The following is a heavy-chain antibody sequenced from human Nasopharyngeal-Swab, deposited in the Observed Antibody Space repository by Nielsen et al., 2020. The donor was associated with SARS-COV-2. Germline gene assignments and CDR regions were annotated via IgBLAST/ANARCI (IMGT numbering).Heavy chain of an antibody. CDR3: ARERGNSLDY. Sequence: GESLKISCAASGFTFSSYWMSWVRQAPGKGLEWVANITQDGSEKYYVDSVKGRFTISRDNAKNSLYLQMNSLRAEDTAVYYCARERGNSLDYWGQGTLVTVSS. CDR1: GFTFSSYW. CDR2: ITQDGSEK. D-gene: IGHD4-23*01. J-gene: IGHJ4*02. V-gene: IGHV3-7*01.